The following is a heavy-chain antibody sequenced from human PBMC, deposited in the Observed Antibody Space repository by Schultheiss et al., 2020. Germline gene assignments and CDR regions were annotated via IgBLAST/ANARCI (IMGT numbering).Heavy chain of an antibody. CDR1: GVSISTYY. Sequence: SQTLSLTCTVSGVSISTYYWSWIRQPPGKGLEWIGSIYYSGSTYYNPSLKSRVTISVDTSKNQFSLKLSSVTAADTAVYYCASIAAAYQLLSDYFDYWGQGTLVTISS. D-gene: IGHD2-2*01. CDR2: IYYSGST. J-gene: IGHJ4*02. V-gene: IGHV4-59*05. CDR3: ASIAAAYQLLSDYFDY.